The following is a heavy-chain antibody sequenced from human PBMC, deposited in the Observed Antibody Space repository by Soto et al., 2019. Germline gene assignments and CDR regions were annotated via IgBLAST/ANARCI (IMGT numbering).Heavy chain of an antibody. CDR1: GFTVSSNY. CDR3: ARRGAIWYDFDY. J-gene: IGHJ4*02. D-gene: IGHD6-13*01. CDR2: IYSGGST. Sequence: GGSLRLSCAASGFTVSSNYMSWVRQAPGKGLEWVSVIYSGGSTYYADSVKGRVTISRHNSKNTLYLQMNSLRAEDTAVYYCARRGAIWYDFDYWGQGTLVTVSS. V-gene: IGHV3-53*04.